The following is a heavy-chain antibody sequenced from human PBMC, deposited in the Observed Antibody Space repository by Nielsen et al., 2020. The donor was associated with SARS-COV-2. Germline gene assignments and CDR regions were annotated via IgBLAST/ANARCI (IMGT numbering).Heavy chain of an antibody. CDR3: ARGGKVVVTATGGRGWFDP. CDR1: GGPISSSSYY. CDR2: IYYSGTT. Sequence: SETLSLTCTVFGGPISSSSYYWGWIRQPPGKGLEWIGSIYYSGTTYHNPSLKSRVTISVDTSKNQFSLKLSSVTAADTAVYYCARGGKVVVTATGGRGWFDPWGQGTLVTVSS. V-gene: IGHV4-39*07. J-gene: IGHJ5*02. D-gene: IGHD2-21*02.